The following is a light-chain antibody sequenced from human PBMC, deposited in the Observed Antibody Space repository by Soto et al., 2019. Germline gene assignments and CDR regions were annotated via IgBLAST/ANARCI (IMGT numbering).Light chain of an antibody. CDR1: KLGDKY. V-gene: IGLV3-1*01. J-gene: IGLJ2*01. CDR3: QAWDSSSVV. Sequence: SYELTQSPSVSVSPGQTATITCSGDKLGDKYAYWYQQKPGQSPVVVIYEDTKRPSGIPERFSGSNSGNTATLTISGTQAXDEADYYCQAWDSSSVVFGGGTKL. CDR2: EDT.